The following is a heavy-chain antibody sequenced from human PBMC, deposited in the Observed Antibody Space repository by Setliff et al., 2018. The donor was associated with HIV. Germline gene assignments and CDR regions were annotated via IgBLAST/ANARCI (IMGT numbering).Heavy chain of an antibody. CDR2: IYYSGST. V-gene: IGHV4-59*01. J-gene: IGHJ4*02. Sequence: SETLSLTCTVSGGSISSYYWSWIRQPPGKGLEWIGYIYYSGSTSYNPSLKGRVTISVETSRNQFSVRLNSVTAADTAVYYCARGSPEAYQDSGWYNWGQGTLVTVSS. CDR3: ARGSPEAYQDSGWYN. D-gene: IGHD6-19*01. CDR1: GGSISSYY.